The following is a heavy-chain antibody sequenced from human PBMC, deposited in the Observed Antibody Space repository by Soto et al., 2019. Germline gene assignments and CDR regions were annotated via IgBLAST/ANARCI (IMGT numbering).Heavy chain of an antibody. CDR2: IKTDGSIT. CDR1: GFTFSSYW. V-gene: IGHV3-74*01. D-gene: IGHD2-2*01. J-gene: IGHJ4*02. Sequence: GGSLRLSCAASGFTFSSYWMSWVRQAPGKGLVWVSRIKTDGSITSYADSVKGRFTVSRDNARDMLYLQMNSLRAEDTAVYYCAKDMHPVPEYWGQGT. CDR3: AKDMHPVPEY.